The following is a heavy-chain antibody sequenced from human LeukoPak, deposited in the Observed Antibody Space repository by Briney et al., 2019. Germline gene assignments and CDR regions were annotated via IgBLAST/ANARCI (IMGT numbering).Heavy chain of an antibody. CDR1: GGSISSYY. CDR2: IYYSGST. Sequence: PSETLSLTCTVSGGSISSYYWSWIRQPPGKGLEWIGYIYYSGSTNYNPSLKSRVTISVDTSKNQFSLKLSSVTAADTAVYYCASSSQYYDCVWGSYRPYYFDYWGQGTLVTVSS. CDR3: ASSSQYYDCVWGSYRPYYFDY. J-gene: IGHJ4*02. D-gene: IGHD3-16*02. V-gene: IGHV4-59*08.